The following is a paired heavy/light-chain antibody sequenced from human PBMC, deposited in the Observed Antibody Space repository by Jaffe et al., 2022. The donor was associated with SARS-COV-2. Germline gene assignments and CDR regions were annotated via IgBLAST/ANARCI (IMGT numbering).Heavy chain of an antibody. D-gene: IGHD6-19*01. V-gene: IGHV3-30*04. CDR2: ISDDATYK. CDR3: VRGGSSGWYFFDY. CDR1: GFIFSDYA. Sequence: QVQLVASGGNVVQPGRSLRLSCAASGFIFSDYAIHWVRQAPGKGLEWVAIISDDATYKYYADSVKGRFSISRDNSENTLYLQMSSLRAEDTAVYYCVRGGSSGWYFFDYWGQGTLVTVSS. J-gene: IGHJ4*02.
Light chain of an antibody. V-gene: IGLV1-51*02. CDR2: ENN. Sequence: QSVLTQPPSVSAAPGQKVTISCSGGSSNIGNNYVSWYQQFPGTAPRVLIYENNKRPSGIPDRFSGSKSDTSATLGIAGLQTGDEADYYCGTWDSRLSVGVFGGGTKLTVL. J-gene: IGLJ3*02. CDR3: GTWDSRLSVGV. CDR1: SSNIGNNY.